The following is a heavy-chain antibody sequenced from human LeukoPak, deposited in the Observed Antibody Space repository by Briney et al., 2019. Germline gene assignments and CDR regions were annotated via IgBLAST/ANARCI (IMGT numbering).Heavy chain of an antibody. CDR2: ISGSGDST. V-gene: IGHV3-23*01. CDR3: ATGDGSGTNYFYYYGMDV. Sequence: GGSLRLSCAASGFTFPSYAMSWARQAPGRGLEWVSVISGSGDSTYYADSVKGRFTISRDNSKNTLYVQMSSLRAEGTATYYCATGDGSGTNYFYYYGMDVWGQGTRVTVSS. J-gene: IGHJ6*02. CDR1: GFTFPSYA. D-gene: IGHD3-10*01.